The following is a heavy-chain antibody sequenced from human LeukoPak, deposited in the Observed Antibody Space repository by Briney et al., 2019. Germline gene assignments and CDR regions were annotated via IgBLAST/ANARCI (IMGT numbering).Heavy chain of an antibody. D-gene: IGHD2-2*01. CDR2: ISSSSSTI. CDR1: GFTLSSYS. V-gene: IGHV3-48*01. J-gene: IGHJ4*02. CDR3: ARGIGYCSSTSCYDYFDY. Sequence: GGSLRLSCAASGFTLSSYSMNWVRQAPGKGLEWVSYISSSSSTIYYADSVKGRFTISRDNAKNSLYLQMNSLRAEDTAVYYCARGIGYCSSTSCYDYFDYWGQGTLVTVSS.